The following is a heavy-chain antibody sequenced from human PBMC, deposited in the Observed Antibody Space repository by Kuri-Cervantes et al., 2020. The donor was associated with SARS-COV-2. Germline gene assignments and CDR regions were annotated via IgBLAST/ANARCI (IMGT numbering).Heavy chain of an antibody. J-gene: IGHJ4*02. D-gene: IGHD3-9*01. CDR2: ISSSSSTI. Sequence: GGSLRLSCAASGFTFSSYSMNWVRQAPGKGLGWVSYISSSSSTIYYADSVKGRFTISRDNAKNSLYLQMNSLRDEDTAVYYCARGSEAGYYYFDYRGQGTLVTVSS. CDR3: ARGSEAGYYYFDY. V-gene: IGHV3-48*02. CDR1: GFTFSSYS.